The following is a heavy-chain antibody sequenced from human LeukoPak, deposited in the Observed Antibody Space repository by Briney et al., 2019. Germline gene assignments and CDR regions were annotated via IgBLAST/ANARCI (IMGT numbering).Heavy chain of an antibody. V-gene: IGHV3-66*01. CDR1: GFTVSSNY. Sequence: GGSLRLSCAASGFTVSSNYMSWVRQAPGEGLEWVSVIYSCGSTYYADSVKGRFTISRDNSKNTLYLQMNSLRAEDTAVYYCARGEGRGGAAAGYWGQGTLVTVSS. CDR3: ARGEGRGGAAAGY. CDR2: IYSCGST. J-gene: IGHJ4*02. D-gene: IGHD6-13*01.